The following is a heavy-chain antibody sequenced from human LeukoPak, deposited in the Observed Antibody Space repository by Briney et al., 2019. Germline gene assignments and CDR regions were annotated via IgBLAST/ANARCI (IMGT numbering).Heavy chain of an antibody. CDR3: ARFYSGSYYYILTCYSYYYAMDV. D-gene: IGHD3-9*01. J-gene: IGHJ6*02. V-gene: IGHV4-34*01. CDR2: INHSGST. CDR1: GGSLSGYY. Sequence: KPSETLSLTCAVYGGSLSGYYWSWIRQPPGKGLEWIGEINHSGSTNYNPSLKSRVTISVDTSKNQFSLKLSSVTAADTAVYYCARFYSGSYYYILTCYSYYYAMDVWGQGTTVTVSS.